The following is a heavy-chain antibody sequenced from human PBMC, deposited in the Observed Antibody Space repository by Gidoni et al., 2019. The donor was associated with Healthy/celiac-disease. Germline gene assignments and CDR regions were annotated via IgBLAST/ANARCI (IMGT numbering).Heavy chain of an antibody. CDR1: GGSISSSSYS. V-gene: IGHV4-39*01. D-gene: IGHD6-13*01. J-gene: IGHJ6*02. Sequence: QLQLQESGPGLVKPSETLSLTCTVSGGSISSSSYSWGWIRQPPGKGLEWIGRIYYSGSTYYDPSLKSRVTISVYTSKNQFSLKLSSVTAADTAVYYCAGVAAATLYYYYGMDVWGQGTTVTVSS. CDR3: AGVAAATLYYYYGMDV. CDR2: IYYSGST.